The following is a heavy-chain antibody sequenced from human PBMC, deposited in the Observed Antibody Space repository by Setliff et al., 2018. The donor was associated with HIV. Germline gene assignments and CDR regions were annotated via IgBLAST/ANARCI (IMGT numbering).Heavy chain of an antibody. Sequence: SETLSLTCTVSAASIGSHYWSWIRQSPGKAFEWIGYIYSTGSTNYNPSLQSRVTISMVASRNQFSLKVTSVTAADTAVYYCAKGAGFYGDYTFDHWGQGRQVTVSS. J-gene: IGHJ4*02. D-gene: IGHD4-17*01. CDR1: AASIGSHY. CDR2: IYSTGST. CDR3: AKGAGFYGDYTFDH. V-gene: IGHV4-59*11.